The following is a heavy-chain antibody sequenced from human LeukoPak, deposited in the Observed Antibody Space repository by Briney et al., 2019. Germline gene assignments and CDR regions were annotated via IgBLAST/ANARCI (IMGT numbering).Heavy chain of an antibody. CDR3: ARVKAARPYYFDY. J-gene: IGHJ4*02. CDR2: ISAYNGNT. CDR1: GYTFTSYG. V-gene: IGHV1-18*01. D-gene: IGHD6-6*01. Sequence: ASVKVSCKASGYTFTSYGISWVRQAPGQGLEWMGWISAYNGNTNYAQKLQGRVTMTTDTSTSTAYTELSSLRSEDTAVYYCARVKAARPYYFDYWGQGTLVTVSS.